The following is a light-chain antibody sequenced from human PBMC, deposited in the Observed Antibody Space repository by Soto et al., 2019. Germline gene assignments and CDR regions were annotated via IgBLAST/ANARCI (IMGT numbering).Light chain of an antibody. CDR1: SSDVGGYDY. CDR3: TSYTNSIPVV. CDR2: DVS. V-gene: IGLV2-14*01. J-gene: IGLJ3*02. Sequence: QSALTHPASVSGSPGQSITISCTGTSSDVGGYDYVSWYQQHPGKAPKLMIYDVSNRPSGISNRFSGSKSGNTASLTISGLQAEDEADYYCTSYTNSIPVVFGGGTKLTVL.